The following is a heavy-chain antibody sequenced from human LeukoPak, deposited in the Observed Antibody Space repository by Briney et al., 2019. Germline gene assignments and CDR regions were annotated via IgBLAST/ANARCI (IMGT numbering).Heavy chain of an antibody. Sequence: ASVEVSCKASGYTFTTYYMHWVRQVPGQGFEWMGLINPGGGQTKYAQKFQGRVTMTRDTSTSTVYMELSSLRSEDTAIYYCARDRDWSNPDYFDYWGQGTLVTVSS. CDR3: ARDRDWSNPDYFDY. J-gene: IGHJ4*02. D-gene: IGHD1/OR15-1a*01. CDR1: GYTFTTYY. V-gene: IGHV1-46*01. CDR2: INPGGGQT.